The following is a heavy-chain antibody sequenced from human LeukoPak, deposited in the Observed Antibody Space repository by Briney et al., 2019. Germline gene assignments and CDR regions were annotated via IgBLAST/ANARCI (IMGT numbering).Heavy chain of an antibody. CDR3: ARGGGLDV. CDR2: INHNGNVS. J-gene: IGHJ6*02. V-gene: IGHV3-7*03. Sequence: GGSLRLSCAASGFIFTRYWMNWARQAPGKGLEWVASINHNGNVSYYVDSVKGRFTISRDNAKNSLYLQMSNLRAEDTAVYFCARGGGLDVWGQGATVTVSS. D-gene: IGHD3-16*01. CDR1: GFIFTRYW.